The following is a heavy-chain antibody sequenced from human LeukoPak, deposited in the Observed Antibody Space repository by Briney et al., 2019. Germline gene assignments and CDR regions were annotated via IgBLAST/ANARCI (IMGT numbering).Heavy chain of an antibody. CDR2: ISGSGGST. Sequence: GGSLRLSCAASGFSFSSYAMSWVRQAPGKGLEWVSAISGSGGSTYYADSVKGRFTISRDNSKNTLYLQMNSLRAEDTAVYYCAKDSSYSGYYFDYWGQGTLVTVSS. CDR3: AKDSSYSGYYFDY. J-gene: IGHJ4*02. CDR1: GFSFSSYA. V-gene: IGHV3-23*01. D-gene: IGHD1-26*01.